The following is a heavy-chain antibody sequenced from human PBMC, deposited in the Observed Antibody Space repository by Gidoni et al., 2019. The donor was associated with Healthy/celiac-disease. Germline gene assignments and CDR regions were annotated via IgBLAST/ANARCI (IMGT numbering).Heavy chain of an antibody. D-gene: IGHD3-10*01. CDR2: IRCIGGST. CDR3: ATTPGSITY. J-gene: IGHJ4*02. V-gene: IGHV3-23*04. Sequence: EVQLVETGGGLVQPGGSLRLSCDASGFTFSSYAMSWVRQAPGKGLEWVAAIRCIGGSTYDAYSFKGRFTISRDNSKNTLYPQMNSLSSEDTAVYDFATTPGSITYWGQGTLVTVSS. CDR1: GFTFSSYA.